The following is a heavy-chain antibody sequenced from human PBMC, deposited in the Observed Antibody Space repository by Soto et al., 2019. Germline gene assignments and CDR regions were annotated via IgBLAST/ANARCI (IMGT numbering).Heavy chain of an antibody. J-gene: IGHJ3*02. CDR1: GGSISSGGYY. D-gene: IGHD6-19*01. CDR2: IYYSGST. V-gene: IGHV4-31*03. CDR3: ARGGGIAVAGTGFDAFDI. Sequence: QVQLQESGPGLVKPSQTLSLTCTVSGGSISSGGYYWSWIRQHPGKGLEWIGYIYYSGSTYYNPSIWRRVTISVDTSKNQFSLKLSSVTAADTAVYYCARGGGIAVAGTGFDAFDIWGQGTMVTVSS.